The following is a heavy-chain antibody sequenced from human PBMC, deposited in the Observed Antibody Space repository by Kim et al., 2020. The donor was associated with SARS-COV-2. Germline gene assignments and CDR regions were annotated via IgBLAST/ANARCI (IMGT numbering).Heavy chain of an antibody. CDR1: GFTFSTYG. V-gene: IGHV3-30*18. D-gene: IGHD3-16*02. J-gene: IGHJ4*02. CDR3: AKDHISFSGCNYLPDH. Sequence: GGSLRLSCAASGFTFSTYGMHWVRQAPGKGLEWVAAILYDGSNKYYANSVKGRFTISRDNSKNTLYLQMNSLRAEDTAVYYCAKDHISFSGCNYLPDHWGQGTLVTVSS. CDR2: ILYDGSNK.